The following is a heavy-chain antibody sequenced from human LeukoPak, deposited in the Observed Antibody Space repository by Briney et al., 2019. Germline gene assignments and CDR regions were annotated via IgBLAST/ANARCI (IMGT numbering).Heavy chain of an antibody. D-gene: IGHD2-2*01. V-gene: IGHV3-30*18. J-gene: IGHJ4*02. CDR1: GFTFNNYG. CDR3: AKGPLRGTAAAIDC. Sequence: PGGSLRLSCAASGFTFNNYGMHWVRQAPGKGLEWVAVISYDGRNKHYPDSVKGRFAISRDISTDTLWLQMDSLRTEDTAVYYCAKGPLRGTAAAIDCWGQGTLVTVSS. CDR2: ISYDGRNK.